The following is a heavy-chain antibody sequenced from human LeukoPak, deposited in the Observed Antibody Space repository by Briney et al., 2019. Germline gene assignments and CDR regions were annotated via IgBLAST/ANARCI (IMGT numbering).Heavy chain of an antibody. J-gene: IGHJ4*02. V-gene: IGHV3-21*04. CDR1: GFTFSSYT. CDR2: ISDSSTYI. CDR3: AKDDSPSSSYYFDY. Sequence: GGSLRLSCVASGFTFSSYTMNWVRQAPGKGLQWVSSISDSSTYIYYADSVKGRFTISRDNSKNTLYLQMNSLRAEDTAVYYCAKDDSPSSSYYFDYWGQGTLVTVSS. D-gene: IGHD6-6*01.